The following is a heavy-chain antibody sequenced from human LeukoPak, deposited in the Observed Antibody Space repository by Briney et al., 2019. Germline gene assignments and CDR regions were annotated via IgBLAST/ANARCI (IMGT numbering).Heavy chain of an antibody. Sequence: SETLSLTCTVSGGSIGSGSYYWSWIRQPAGKRLKWIGRIYTGGSTNYNPSLKSRVTISLDTSNNQFSLKLSSVTAADTAVYYCAREWDYGGNRYFDYWGQGTLVTVSS. D-gene: IGHD4-23*01. CDR3: AREWDYGGNRYFDY. CDR2: IYTGGST. CDR1: GGSIGSGSYY. V-gene: IGHV4-61*02. J-gene: IGHJ4*02.